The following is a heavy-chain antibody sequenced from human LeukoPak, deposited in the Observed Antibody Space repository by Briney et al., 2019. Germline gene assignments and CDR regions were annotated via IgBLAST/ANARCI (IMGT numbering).Heavy chain of an antibody. CDR2: INPNSGGT. CDR1: GYTFTGYY. CDR3: ASGGSGSYAPFYFDY. V-gene: IGHV1-2*02. Sequence: ASVKVSCKASGYTFTGYYMHWVRQAPGQGLEWMGWINPNSGGTNYAQKFQGRVTMTRDTSTSTAYMELSRLRSDDTAVYYCASGGSGSYAPFYFDYWGQGTLVTVSS. J-gene: IGHJ4*02. D-gene: IGHD3-10*01.